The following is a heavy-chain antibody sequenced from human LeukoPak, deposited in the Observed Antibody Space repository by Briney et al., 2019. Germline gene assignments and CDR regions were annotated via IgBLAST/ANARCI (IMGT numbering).Heavy chain of an antibody. J-gene: IGHJ4*02. V-gene: IGHV3-53*01. CDR1: GFTVSLSY. Sequence: GGSLRLSCAASGFTVSLSYMNWFRQAPGKELEWVSVIYSGGGTYYAESVKGRFTISRDHSKNTLFLQMSSLKAEDTAVYYCARRMSTSWASDYWGQGTLVTVSS. CDR2: IYSGGGT. CDR3: ARRMSTSWASDY. D-gene: IGHD6-13*01.